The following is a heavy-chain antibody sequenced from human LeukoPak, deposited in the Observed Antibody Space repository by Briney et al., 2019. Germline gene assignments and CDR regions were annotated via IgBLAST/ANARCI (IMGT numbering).Heavy chain of an antibody. Sequence: GGSLRLSCAASGFTFSSYAMSWVRQAPGKGLEWVSAISGSGGSTYYADSVKGRFTISRDNSKNTLYLQMNSLRAEDTAVYYCAKDYADSSGWYQAFDIWGQGTMVTVSS. D-gene: IGHD6-19*01. CDR3: AKDYADSSGWYQAFDI. V-gene: IGHV3-23*01. CDR2: ISGSGGST. CDR1: GFTFSSYA. J-gene: IGHJ3*02.